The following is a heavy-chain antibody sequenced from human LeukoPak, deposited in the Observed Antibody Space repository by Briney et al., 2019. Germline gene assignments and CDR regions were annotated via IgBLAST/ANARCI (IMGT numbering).Heavy chain of an antibody. Sequence: GESLKISCKGSGYIFTSYWIGWVRQMPGKGLELMGIIYPSDSDTKYSPSFQGQVTISADKSITTAYLQWGSLKASDTAMYYCARRHSSVYPAMITWDWYFDLWGRGTLVTVSS. V-gene: IGHV5-51*01. D-gene: IGHD5-18*01. CDR3: ARRHSSVYPAMITWDWYFDL. J-gene: IGHJ2*01. CDR1: GYIFTSYW. CDR2: IYPSDSDT.